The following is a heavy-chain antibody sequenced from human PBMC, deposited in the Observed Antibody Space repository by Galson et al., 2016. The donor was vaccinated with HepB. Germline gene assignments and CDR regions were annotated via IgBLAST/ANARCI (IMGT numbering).Heavy chain of an antibody. CDR3: ARDREPETTMPIFDH. CDR1: GFIFGDYY. V-gene: IGHV3-11*01. J-gene: IGHJ4*02. CDR2: IAGGSTTV. Sequence: SLRLSCAASGFIFGDYYMSWIRQAPGKGLEWISYIAGGSTTVYHADSVKGRFTVSRDNATRTLFLQMDSLRVDDTAMYFCARDREPETTMPIFDHWGQGTLVTVSS. D-gene: IGHD4-17*01.